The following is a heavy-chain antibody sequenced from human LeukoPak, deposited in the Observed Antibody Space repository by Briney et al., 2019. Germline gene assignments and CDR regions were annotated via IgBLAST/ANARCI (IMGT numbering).Heavy chain of an antibody. V-gene: IGHV3-7*01. Sequence: PGGSLRLSCAASGFTFSRYWMTWVRQAPGKGLEWVANIKQDGSEKYYVDSVKGRFTISRDNAKNSLYLQMNSLRAEDTAVYYCARDRVYGSGSYYKAIPNWFDPWGQGTLVTVSS. CDR3: ARDRVYGSGSYYKAIPNWFDP. J-gene: IGHJ5*02. CDR1: GFTFSRYW. D-gene: IGHD3-10*01. CDR2: IKQDGSEK.